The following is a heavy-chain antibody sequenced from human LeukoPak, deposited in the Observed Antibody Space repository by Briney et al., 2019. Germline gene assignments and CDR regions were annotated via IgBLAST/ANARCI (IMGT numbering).Heavy chain of an antibody. CDR3: ARDSGPRFDY. Sequence: RTSETLSLTCTVSGGSLSSYYWSWIPQPPGKGLERIGYIYYSGSTNYNPSLKSRVTISVDTSKNQFSLKVSSVTAADTAVYYCARDSGPRFDYWGQGTLVTVSS. V-gene: IGHV4-59*01. CDR2: IYYSGST. D-gene: IGHD6-19*01. CDR1: GGSLSSYY. J-gene: IGHJ4*02.